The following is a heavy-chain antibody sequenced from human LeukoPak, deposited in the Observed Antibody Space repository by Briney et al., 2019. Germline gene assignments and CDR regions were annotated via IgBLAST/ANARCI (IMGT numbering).Heavy chain of an antibody. CDR2: IYKSGST. J-gene: IGHJ4*02. CDR3: ARTATMVNTECFDH. CDR1: GDSLSRYY. Sequence: SETLSLTCTVSGDSLSRYYWSCIRQPPEKGLECSGYIYKSGSTIYNPSLQSRVTTPLDTPRNQFSLNLSSVTAADTAVYYCARTATMVNTECFDHWGRGTLVNVSS. D-gene: IGHD4/OR15-4a*01. V-gene: IGHV4-59*01.